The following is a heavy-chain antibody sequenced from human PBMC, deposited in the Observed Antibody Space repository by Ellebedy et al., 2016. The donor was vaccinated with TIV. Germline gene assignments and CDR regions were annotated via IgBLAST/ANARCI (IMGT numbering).Heavy chain of an antibody. D-gene: IGHD3-22*01. CDR1: GFTFSSYA. Sequence: PGGSLRLSCAASGFTFSSYAMSWVRQAPGKGLEWVSAISGGGGSTYYADSVKGRFTISRDNSKNTLYLQMNSLRAEDTAVYYCCMPDSREIILFQHWGQGTLVTVSS. CDR3: CMPDSREIILFQH. CDR2: ISGGGGST. V-gene: IGHV3-23*01. J-gene: IGHJ1*01.